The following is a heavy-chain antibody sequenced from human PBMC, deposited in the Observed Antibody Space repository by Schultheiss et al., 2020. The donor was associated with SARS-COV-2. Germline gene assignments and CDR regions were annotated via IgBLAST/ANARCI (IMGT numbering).Heavy chain of an antibody. V-gene: IGHV3-74*01. CDR3: ARDDSYYYDSSGYYDY. D-gene: IGHD3-22*01. J-gene: IGHJ4*02. CDR2: INSGGTRT. Sequence: GGSLRLSCAASGFSFSGYWMYWVRQAPGKGLVWVSRINSGGTRTDYADSVKGRFTISRDDAKNMLYVQMNNLRAGDTAVYYCARDDSYYYDSSGYYDYWGQGTLVTVSS. CDR1: GFSFSGYW.